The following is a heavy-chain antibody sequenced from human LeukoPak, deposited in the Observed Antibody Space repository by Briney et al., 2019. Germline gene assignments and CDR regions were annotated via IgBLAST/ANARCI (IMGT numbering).Heavy chain of an antibody. D-gene: IGHD6-6*01. CDR2: ISYDGSNK. CDR1: GFTFSSYS. V-gene: IGHV3-30*18. J-gene: IGHJ3*02. Sequence: GGSLRLSCAASGFTFSSYSMHWVRQAPGKGLEWVAVISYDGSNKYYADSVRGRFTISRDNSKNTLYLQMNSLRAEDTAVYYCAKGSIAVGKAPRPSEAFDIWGQGTMVTVSS. CDR3: AKGSIAVGKAPRPSEAFDI.